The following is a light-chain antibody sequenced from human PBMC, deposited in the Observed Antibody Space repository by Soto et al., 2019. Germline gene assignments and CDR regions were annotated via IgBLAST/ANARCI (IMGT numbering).Light chain of an antibody. V-gene: IGLV1-44*01. CDR2: SNN. CDR3: AEGEDGLNFFYV. J-gene: IGLJ1*01. CDR1: SSNIGSKT. Sequence: QSVLTQPPSASGTPGQRVTISCSGSSSNIGSKTVNWYQQLPGTAPKLLIYSNNQRPSGVPDRFSVSKSGTSASLAISWLYFEYGFDNDWAEGEDGLNFFYVLVPGT.